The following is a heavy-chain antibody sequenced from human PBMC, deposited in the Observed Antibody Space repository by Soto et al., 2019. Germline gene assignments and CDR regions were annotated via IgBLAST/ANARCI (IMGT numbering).Heavy chain of an antibody. Sequence: TSETLSLTCTVSVGSLSSGSYYWSWIRQPPGKGLEWIGYFYYTGTTKYNPSLESRVTISADTSKNQFSLNLTSVTAADTAVYYCARISHWVKDYWGQGALVTVSS. V-gene: IGHV4-61*01. D-gene: IGHD7-27*01. CDR1: VGSLSSGSYY. J-gene: IGHJ4*02. CDR3: ARISHWVKDY. CDR2: FYYTGTT.